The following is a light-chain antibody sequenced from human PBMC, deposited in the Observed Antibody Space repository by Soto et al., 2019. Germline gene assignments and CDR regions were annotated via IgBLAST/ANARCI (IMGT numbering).Light chain of an antibody. V-gene: IGLV2-14*01. CDR3: SSYTTSSTVV. J-gene: IGLJ2*01. Sequence: QSALTQSASVSGSPGQSITISCTGTSSDVGSYDYVSWYQQHPGEVPKLIIYEVSNRPSGISNRFSGSKSGSTASLTISGLQAEDEADYYCSSYTTSSTVVFGGGTKVTVL. CDR2: EVS. CDR1: SSDVGSYDY.